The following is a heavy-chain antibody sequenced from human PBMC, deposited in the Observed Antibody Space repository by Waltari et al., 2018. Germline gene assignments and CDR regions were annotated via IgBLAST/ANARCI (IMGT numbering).Heavy chain of an antibody. Sequence: EVQLVESGGGLVQPGRSLRLSCTASGFTYGDYAMSWVRQAPGKGLEWVGFIRSKAYGGTTEYAASVKGRFTISRDDSKSIAYLQMNSLKTEDTAVYYCTRDLKSDSWGQGTLVTVSS. CDR1: GFTYGDYA. CDR3: TRDLKSDS. CDR2: IRSKAYGGTT. V-gene: IGHV3-49*04. J-gene: IGHJ5*01.